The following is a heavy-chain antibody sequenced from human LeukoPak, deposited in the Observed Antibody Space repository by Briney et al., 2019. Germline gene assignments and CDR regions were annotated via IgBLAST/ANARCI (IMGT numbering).Heavy chain of an antibody. J-gene: IGHJ3*02. CDR2: IWYDGSNK. CDR1: GFTFSSYG. Sequence: GGSLRLSCAASGFTFSSYGMHWVRQAPGKGLEWVAVIWYDGSNKYYADSVKGRFTISRDNSKNTLYLQMNSLRAEDTAVYYYARHIPLYGSGSYVHSGLGIWGQGTMVTVSS. CDR3: ARHIPLYGSGSYVHSGLGI. D-gene: IGHD3-10*01. V-gene: IGHV3-33*01.